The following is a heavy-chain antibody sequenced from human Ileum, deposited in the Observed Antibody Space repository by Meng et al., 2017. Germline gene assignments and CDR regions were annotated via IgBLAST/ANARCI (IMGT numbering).Heavy chain of an antibody. CDR1: GDSLGTHY. CDR3: ARSFHESSWGSYRYLFGL. V-gene: IGHV4-59*11. Sequence: VQLQESGQGLVKPSETLSLACTVSGDSLGTHYWSWIRQPPGKGLEWIGYVFYSGSTNYNPSLKSRVAISVDTSKNQVSLKLTSVTAADTAVYYCARSFHESSWGSYRYLFGLWGQGALVTVSS. D-gene: IGHD3-16*02. CDR2: VFYSGST. J-gene: IGHJ4*02.